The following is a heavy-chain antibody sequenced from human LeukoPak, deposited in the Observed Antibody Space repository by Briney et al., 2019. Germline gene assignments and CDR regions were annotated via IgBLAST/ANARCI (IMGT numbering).Heavy chain of an antibody. CDR3: ARRYCSSTSCSPFDY. Sequence: PGGSLRLSCAASGFTFSTYAMHWVRQAPGKGLQYVSAISSDGGSTYYADSVKGRFTISRDNSKNTLYLQMGSLRVGDMAVYYCARRYCSSTSCSPFDYWGQGTLVTVSS. D-gene: IGHD2-2*01. CDR2: ISSDGGST. J-gene: IGHJ4*02. V-gene: IGHV3-64*02. CDR1: GFTFSTYA.